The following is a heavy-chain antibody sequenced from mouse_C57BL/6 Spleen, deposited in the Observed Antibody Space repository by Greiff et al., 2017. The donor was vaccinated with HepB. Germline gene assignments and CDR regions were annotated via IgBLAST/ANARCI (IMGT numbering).Heavy chain of an antibody. CDR2: IDPETGGT. CDR1: GYTFTDYE. CDR3: TRKITTVVFDY. Sequence: QVQLKVSGAELVRPGASVPLSCKASGYTFTDYEMHWVKQTPVHGLEWIGAIDPETGGTAYNQKFKGKAILTADKSSSTAYMELRNLTSEDSAVYYCTRKITTVVFDYWGQGTTLTVSS. D-gene: IGHD1-1*01. J-gene: IGHJ2*01. V-gene: IGHV1-15*01.